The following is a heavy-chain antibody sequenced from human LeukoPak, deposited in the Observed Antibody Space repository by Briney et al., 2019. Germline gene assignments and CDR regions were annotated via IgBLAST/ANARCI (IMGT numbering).Heavy chain of an antibody. D-gene: IGHD3-10*01. Sequence: PGGSLRLSCEASGFTFDDYAMHWVRQAPGKGLEWVSGISWNSGYIGYANSVKGRVTISRDNAKNSLYLQMNSLRVEDTALYYCAKDPYGPESPPEYFRHWGQGTLVTVSS. CDR3: AKDPYGPESPPEYFRH. CDR2: ISWNSGYI. V-gene: IGHV3-9*01. CDR1: GFTFDDYA. J-gene: IGHJ1*01.